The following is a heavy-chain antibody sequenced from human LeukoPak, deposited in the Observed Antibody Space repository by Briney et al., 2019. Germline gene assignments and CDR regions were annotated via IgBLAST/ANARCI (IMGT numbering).Heavy chain of an antibody. CDR3: ARRGTSSSWAHFDY. D-gene: IGHD6-13*01. CDR1: GFTFSSYW. J-gene: IGHJ4*02. V-gene: IGHV3-7*05. Sequence: GGSLRLSCAASGFTFSSYWMTWVRQAPGKGLEWVAKIKQDGSEKYYVDSVKGRFTISRDNAKNSLYLQMNSLGAGDTAVYYCARRGTSSSWAHFDYWGQGTLVTVSS. CDR2: IKQDGSEK.